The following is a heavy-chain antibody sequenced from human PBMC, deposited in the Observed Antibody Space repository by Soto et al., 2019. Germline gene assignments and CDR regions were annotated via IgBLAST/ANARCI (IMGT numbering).Heavy chain of an antibody. CDR1: GYTFTGYY. J-gene: IGHJ6*02. CDR2: INPNSGGT. D-gene: IGHD6-19*01. CDR3: ARGQWRLSYYYYGMDV. Sequence: QVQLVQSGAEVKKPGASVKVSCKASGYTFTGYYMHWVRQAPGQGLEWMGWINPNSGGTNYAQKFQGWVTMTRDTSISTAYMELSRLRSDDTAVYYCARGQWRLSYYYYGMDVWGQGTTVTVSS. V-gene: IGHV1-2*04.